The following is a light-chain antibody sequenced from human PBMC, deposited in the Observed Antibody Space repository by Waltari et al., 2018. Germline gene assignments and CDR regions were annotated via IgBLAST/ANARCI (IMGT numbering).Light chain of an antibody. Sequence: QSALTQPASVSGSPGQSITTSCTGTSSDVGGYNYVSWYQQHPGKAPTLMIYDVSNRPSGVSNRFAGSKSGNTASLTISGLQAEDEADYYCSSYTSSSTLVVFGGGTKLTVL. J-gene: IGLJ2*01. V-gene: IGLV2-14*03. CDR3: SSYTSSSTLVV. CDR1: SSDVGGYNY. CDR2: DVS.